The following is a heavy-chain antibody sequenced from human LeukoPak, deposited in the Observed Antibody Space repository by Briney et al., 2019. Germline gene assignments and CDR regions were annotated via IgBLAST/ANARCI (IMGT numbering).Heavy chain of an antibody. J-gene: IGHJ4*02. Sequence: PGGSLRLSCAASGFTFDDYGMSWVRQAPGKWLEWVSGTNWNGGSTGYAESVKGRFTISRDNAKTSLDLQMHSLGAEDAALCYCARGRCGDYFDYWGQGTLVTVSS. CDR2: TNWNGGST. D-gene: IGHD2-21*01. CDR3: ARGRCGDYFDY. CDR1: GFTFDDYG. V-gene: IGHV3-20*04.